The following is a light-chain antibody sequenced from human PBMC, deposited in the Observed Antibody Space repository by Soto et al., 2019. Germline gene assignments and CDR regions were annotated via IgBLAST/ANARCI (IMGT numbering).Light chain of an antibody. J-gene: IGLJ3*02. Sequence: QSALTQPASVSGSPGQSITISCTGTSSDIGGYKYVSWYQQHPGKVPKLVIYDVTNRPSGVSNRFSGSKSGNTASLTISGLQAEDEADYYCSSYASSSTGVFGGGTKVTVL. CDR1: SSDIGGYKY. CDR2: DVT. CDR3: SSYASSSTGV. V-gene: IGLV2-14*03.